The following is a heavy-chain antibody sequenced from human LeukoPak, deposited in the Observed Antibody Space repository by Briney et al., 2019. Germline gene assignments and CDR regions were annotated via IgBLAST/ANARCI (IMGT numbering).Heavy chain of an antibody. J-gene: IGHJ4*02. CDR2: INERGTDS. Sequence: GGSLRLSCTASGFTFSGHWIHWVRQPPGMGLVWVSRINERGTDSMYAESVKGRFTISRDNAKNTVYLQMNSLRAEDTAVYYCVRDATLWTLDWWGQGTLVSVSS. CDR3: VRDATLWTLDW. CDR1: GFTFSGHW. D-gene: IGHD1-1*01. V-gene: IGHV3-74*03.